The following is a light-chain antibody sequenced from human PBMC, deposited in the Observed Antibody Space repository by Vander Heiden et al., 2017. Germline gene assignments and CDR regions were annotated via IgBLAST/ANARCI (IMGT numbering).Light chain of an antibody. V-gene: IGKV1-5*03. J-gene: IGKJ2*01. CDR1: QSISSW. CDR3: QQHNSYSPVT. Sequence: DIQMTQSPSTLSASVGDRVTITCRARQSISSWLAWYQQKPGKAPKLLIYKASTLESGVPSRFSGSGYGTEFTLTLSSRQPDDFAAYYCQQHNSYSPVTFGQGTKLDIK. CDR2: KAS.